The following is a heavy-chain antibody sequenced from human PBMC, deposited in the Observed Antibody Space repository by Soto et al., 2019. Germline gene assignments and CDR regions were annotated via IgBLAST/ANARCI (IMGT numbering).Heavy chain of an antibody. CDR1: GGSMRNYF. D-gene: IGHD6-13*01. Sequence: PSETLSLTCTVSGGSMRNYFWTWIRQPPGKGLEWIGYIHYSGTTSFFPSYNPSLRSRVTISEDTSKNQFSLKLLSVTTADTAVYFYAAGEASSRNLAPYYLDFWGQGTLVTVS. CDR3: AAGEASSRNLAPYYLDF. J-gene: IGHJ4*02. V-gene: IGHV4-59*01. CDR2: IHYSGTT.